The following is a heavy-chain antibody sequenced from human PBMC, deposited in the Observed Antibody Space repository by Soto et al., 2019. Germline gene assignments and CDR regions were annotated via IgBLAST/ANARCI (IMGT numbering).Heavy chain of an antibody. V-gene: IGHV3-33*01. CDR1: GSTFDRYG. D-gene: IGHD2-2*01. J-gene: IGHJ5*02. CDR2: IWSDGSTE. CDR3: ARGRIPSAIFDWFDP. Sequence: GGSLRLSCAASGSTFDRYGMHWVRQAPGKGLEWVAVIWSDGSTEYYADSVKGRFTISRDNSKNTMYLQMNSLRGEDTGVYYCARGRIPSAIFDWFDPWGQGTLVTVSS.